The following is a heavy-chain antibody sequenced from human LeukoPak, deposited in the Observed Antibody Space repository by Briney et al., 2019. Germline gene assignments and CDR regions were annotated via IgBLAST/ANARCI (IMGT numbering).Heavy chain of an antibody. CDR3: AREGDGYNLHYFAY. J-gene: IGHJ4*02. CDR1: GFSFSDYY. Sequence: PGGSLRLSCVASGFSFSDYYMSWIRQAPGEGLEWVSYTSSSGNYTKYADSVKGRFTISRNNAKKSLYLQMNSLRAEDTAVYYCAREGDGYNLHYFAYWGQGTLVTVSS. CDR2: TSSSGNYT. D-gene: IGHD5-24*01. V-gene: IGHV3-11*05.